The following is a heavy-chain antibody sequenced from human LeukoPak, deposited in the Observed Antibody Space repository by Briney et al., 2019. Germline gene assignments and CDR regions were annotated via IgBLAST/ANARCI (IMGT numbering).Heavy chain of an antibody. D-gene: IGHD3-10*01. J-gene: IGHJ3*02. V-gene: IGHV4-4*02. CDR2: ISHSGST. CDR3: ARVGIYYYGSGALDAFDI. Sequence: PSGTLSLTCDVSGGSISSSNWWSWVRQPPGKGLEWIGEISHSGSTNYNPSLESRVTISVDKSENQFSLKMSSVTAADKAVYYCARVGIYYYGSGALDAFDIWGQGTMVAVSS. CDR1: GGSISSSNW.